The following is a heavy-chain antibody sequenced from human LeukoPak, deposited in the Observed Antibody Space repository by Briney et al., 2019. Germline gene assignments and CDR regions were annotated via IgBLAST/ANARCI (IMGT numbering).Heavy chain of an antibody. CDR2: IYYTGST. CDR1: GGSISSYY. J-gene: IGHJ4*02. D-gene: IGHD1-26*01. CDR3: ARGNSGSYYGFDY. V-gene: IGHV4-59*01. Sequence: PSETLSLTCTVSGGSISSYYWSWIRQPPGKGLEWIGYIYYTGSTNYNPSLKSRGTISVDTSKNQFSLKLSSVTAADTAVYYCARGNSGSYYGFDYWGQGTLVTVSS.